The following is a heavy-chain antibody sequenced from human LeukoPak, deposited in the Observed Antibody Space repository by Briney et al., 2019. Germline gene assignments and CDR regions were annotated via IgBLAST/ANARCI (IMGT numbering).Heavy chain of an antibody. J-gene: IGHJ6*03. CDR3: ARVRPLGIRWYYYYMDV. CDR1: GFTFSSYE. Sequence: GGSLRLSCAASGFTFSSYEMNWVRQAPGKGLEWVSYISSSGSTIYYADSVKGRFTISRDNAKNSLYLQMNSLRAEDTAVYYCARVRPLGIRWYYYYMDVWGKGTTVTISS. D-gene: IGHD7-27*01. V-gene: IGHV3-48*03. CDR2: ISSSGSTI.